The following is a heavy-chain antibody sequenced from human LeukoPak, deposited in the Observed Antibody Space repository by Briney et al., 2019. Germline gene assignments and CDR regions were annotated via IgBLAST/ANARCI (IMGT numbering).Heavy chain of an antibody. CDR3: ARGWGYYDFWSGSDVLRYYMDV. Sequence: SETLSLTCAVYGGSFSGYYWSWIRQPPGKGLEWIGEINHSGSTNYNPSLKSRVTISVDTSKNQFSLKLSSVTAADTAVYYCARGWGYYDFWSGSDVLRYYMDVWGKGTTVTVSS. CDR1: GGSFSGYY. CDR2: INHSGST. D-gene: IGHD3-3*01. J-gene: IGHJ6*03. V-gene: IGHV4-34*01.